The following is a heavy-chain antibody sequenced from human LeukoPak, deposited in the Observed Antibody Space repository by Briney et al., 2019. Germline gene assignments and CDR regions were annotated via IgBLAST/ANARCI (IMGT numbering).Heavy chain of an antibody. Sequence: PGGSLRLSCAASGFTFSSYSMNWVRQAPGKGLEWVSVIYSGDNTYYADPVRGRFAISRDNSKNTLYLQMNSLRAEDTAVYYCARVVLLPHYYFDSWGQGTLVTVSS. J-gene: IGHJ4*02. CDR2: IYSGDNT. CDR1: GFTFSSYS. V-gene: IGHV3-53*01. CDR3: ARVVLLPHYYFDS. D-gene: IGHD2-15*01.